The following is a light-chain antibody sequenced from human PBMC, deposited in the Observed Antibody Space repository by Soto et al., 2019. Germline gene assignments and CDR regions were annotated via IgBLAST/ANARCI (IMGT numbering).Light chain of an antibody. CDR1: QSFRGL. Sequence: EVVLTQSPVTLSLSPGERATLSCRASQSFRGLLAWYQQKPGQAPRLLIYDAYNRATGIPPRFSGSGSGTDFTLTINNLQPEDFATYYCQQSSSSPPITFGQGTRLDI. CDR2: DAY. CDR3: QQSSSSPPIT. J-gene: IGKJ5*01. V-gene: IGKV3-11*01.